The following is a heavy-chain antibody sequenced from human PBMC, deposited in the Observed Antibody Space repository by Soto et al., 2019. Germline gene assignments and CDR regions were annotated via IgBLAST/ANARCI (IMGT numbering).Heavy chain of an antibody. CDR3: ATHRQTYYYDSSGYSKFDY. Sequence: ASVKVSCKASGGTFSSYTISWVRQAPGQGLEWMGGFDPEDGETIYAQKFQGRVTMTEDTSTDTAYMELSSLRSEDTAVYYCATHRQTYYYDSSGYSKFDYWGQGTLVTVSS. V-gene: IGHV1-24*01. CDR1: GGTFSSYT. J-gene: IGHJ4*02. D-gene: IGHD3-22*01. CDR2: FDPEDGET.